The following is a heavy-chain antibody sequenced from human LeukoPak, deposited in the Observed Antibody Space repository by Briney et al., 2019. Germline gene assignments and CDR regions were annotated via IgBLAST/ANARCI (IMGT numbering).Heavy chain of an antibody. CDR1: GFTFSSYA. CDR3: AKDHITMVRGVPFSPDAFDI. V-gene: IGHV3-23*01. CDR2: ISGSGGST. J-gene: IGHJ3*02. Sequence: GGSLRPSCAASGFTFSSYAMSWVRQAPGKGLEWVSAISGSGGSTYYADSVKGRFTISRDNSKNTLYLQMNSLRAEDTAVYYCAKDHITMVRGVPFSPDAFDIWAQGTMVTVSS. D-gene: IGHD3-10*01.